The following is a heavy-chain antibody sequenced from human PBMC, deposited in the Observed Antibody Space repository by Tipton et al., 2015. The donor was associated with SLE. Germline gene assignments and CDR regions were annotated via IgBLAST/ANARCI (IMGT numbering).Heavy chain of an antibody. CDR3: ARVRGYCSSTSCYGIRCYA. CDR2: ISSSGSTI. CDR1: GFIFSNYY. V-gene: IGHV3-11*01. D-gene: IGHD2-2*01. J-gene: IGHJ5*02. Sequence: SLRLSCAASGFIFSNYYMSWIRQAPGKGLEWVSSISSSGSTIYYADSVKGRFTISRDNAKNSLYLQMNSLRAEDTAVYCCARVRGYCSSTSCYGIRCYAWGQGPLVTGTS.